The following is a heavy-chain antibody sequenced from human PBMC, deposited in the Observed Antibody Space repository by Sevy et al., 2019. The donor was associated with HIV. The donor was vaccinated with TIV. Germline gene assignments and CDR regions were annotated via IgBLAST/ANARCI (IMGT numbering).Heavy chain of an antibody. CDR1: GFTFSSYW. Sequence: GGSLRLSCAASGFTFSSYWMSWVRQAPGKGLEWVANIKQDGSEKYYVDSVKGRFTISRDNAKNSLYLQMNSLRAKDTAVYYCARDPHCSSTSCPYYYYYGMDVWGQGTTVTVSS. J-gene: IGHJ6*02. CDR2: IKQDGSEK. V-gene: IGHV3-7*01. CDR3: ARDPHCSSTSCPYYYYYGMDV. D-gene: IGHD2-2*01.